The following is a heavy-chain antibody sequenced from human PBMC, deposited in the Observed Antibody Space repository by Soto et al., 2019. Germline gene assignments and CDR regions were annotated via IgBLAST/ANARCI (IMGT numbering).Heavy chain of an antibody. D-gene: IGHD2-15*01. J-gene: IGHJ4*01. Sequence: ASVKVSCKASGYTFTGYYVHWVREAPGQGLEWMGWINPETGGTSYAQKFQGRVTLSRDTSISTAYLELSRLRFDDAAVYYCGSPRSGPSPDVGHWGHGTVVTVSS. V-gene: IGHV1-2*02. CDR2: INPETGGT. CDR3: GSPRSGPSPDVGH. CDR1: GYTFTGYY.